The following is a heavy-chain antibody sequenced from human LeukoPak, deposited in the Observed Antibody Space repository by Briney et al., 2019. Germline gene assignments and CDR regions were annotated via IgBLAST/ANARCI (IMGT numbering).Heavy chain of an antibody. J-gene: IGHJ4*02. CDR1: GYTFTNYW. D-gene: IGHD6-6*01. CDR3: ARRYTTSSPDDY. CDR2: IYPAISEI. Sequence: GESLKISCKASGYTFTNYWIAWVRQMPGNGLEWMGIIYPAISEIKYSPSFQVQVTISGAKSINTAYLQWSSPRASDTAIYYCARRYTTSSPDDYWGQGNLVTVSS. V-gene: IGHV5-51*01.